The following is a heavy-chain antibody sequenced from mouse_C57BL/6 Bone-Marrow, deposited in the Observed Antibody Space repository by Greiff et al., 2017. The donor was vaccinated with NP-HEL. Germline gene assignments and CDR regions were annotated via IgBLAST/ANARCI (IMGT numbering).Heavy chain of an antibody. Sequence: EVKVVESGGDLVKPGGSLKLSCAASGFTFSSYGMSWVRQTQDKRLEWVATISSGGSYTYYPDSVKGRFTISSDNAKNTLYRQMSSLKAEDTAMYYCARRHYSKGFAYWGQGTLVTVSA. CDR3: ARRHYSKGFAY. CDR2: ISSGGSYT. D-gene: IGHD2-5*01. J-gene: IGHJ3*01. CDR1: GFTFSSYG. V-gene: IGHV5-6*02.